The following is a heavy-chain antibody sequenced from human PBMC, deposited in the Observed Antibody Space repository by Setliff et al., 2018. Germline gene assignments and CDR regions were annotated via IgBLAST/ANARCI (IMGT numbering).Heavy chain of an antibody. V-gene: IGHV3-33*03. D-gene: IGHD3-22*01. CDR2: IWYDGSQK. CDR1: GFTFSGSA. CDR3: AKDPGDSSGSFEY. J-gene: IGHJ4*02. Sequence: PGGSLRLSCAASGFTFSGSAMHWVRQSPGKGLEWVAVIWYDGSQKHHADSVKGRFTVSRDNSKNTLYLQMNSLRAEDTAVYYCAKDPGDSSGSFEYWGQGTPVTV.